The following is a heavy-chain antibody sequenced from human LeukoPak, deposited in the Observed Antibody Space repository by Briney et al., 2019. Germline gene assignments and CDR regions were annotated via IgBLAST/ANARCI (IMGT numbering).Heavy chain of an antibody. CDR3: ARESYYDFWSGYYYPVVEDYFDY. CDR2: IKQDGSEK. D-gene: IGHD3-3*01. J-gene: IGHJ4*02. Sequence: GGSLRLSCAASGFTFSSYWMSWVRQAPGKGLEWVANIKQDGSEKYYVDSVKGRFTISRDNAKNSLYLQMNSLRAEDTAVYYCARESYYDFWSGYYYPVVEDYFDYWGQGTLVTVSS. CDR1: GFTFSSYW. V-gene: IGHV3-7*03.